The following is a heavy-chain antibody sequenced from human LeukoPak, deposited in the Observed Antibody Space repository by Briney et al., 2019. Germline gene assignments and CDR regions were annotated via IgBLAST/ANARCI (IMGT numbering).Heavy chain of an antibody. CDR3: ARAVIMFGGVIAASGYFDY. D-gene: IGHD3-16*02. CDR1: GGSISSYY. CDR2: IYTSGST. Sequence: SETLSLTCTVSGGSISSYYWSWIRQPAGKGLEWIGRIYTSGSTNYNPSLKSRVTMSVDTSKNQFSLKLSSVTAADTAVYYCARAVIMFGGVIAASGYFDYWGQGTLVTVSS. V-gene: IGHV4-4*07. J-gene: IGHJ4*02.